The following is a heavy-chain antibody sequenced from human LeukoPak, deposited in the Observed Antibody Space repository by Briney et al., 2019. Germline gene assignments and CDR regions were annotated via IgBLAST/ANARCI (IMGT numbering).Heavy chain of an antibody. Sequence: PGGSLRLSCAASGFTFSSYGMHWVRQAPGKGLEWVAVISYDGSNKYYADSVKGRFTISRDNSKNTLYLQMNSLGAEDTAVYYCAKDRSYYYDSSGYYPGSDWGQGTLVTVSS. CDR2: ISYDGSNK. J-gene: IGHJ4*02. CDR3: AKDRSYYYDSSGYYPGSD. CDR1: GFTFSSYG. V-gene: IGHV3-30*18. D-gene: IGHD3-22*01.